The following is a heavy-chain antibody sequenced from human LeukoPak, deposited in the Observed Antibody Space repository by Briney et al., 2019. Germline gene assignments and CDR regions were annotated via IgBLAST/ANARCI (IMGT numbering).Heavy chain of an antibody. CDR1: GGSISSGGYY. CDR3: ARVTIGWALDAFDI. Sequence: SGTLFLTCTVSGGSISSGGYYWSWIRQHPGKGLEWIGYIYYSGSTYYNPSLKSRVTISVDTSKNQFSLKLSSVTAADTAVYYCARVTIGWALDAFDIWGQGTMVTVSS. CDR2: IYYSGST. J-gene: IGHJ3*02. V-gene: IGHV4-31*03. D-gene: IGHD6-19*01.